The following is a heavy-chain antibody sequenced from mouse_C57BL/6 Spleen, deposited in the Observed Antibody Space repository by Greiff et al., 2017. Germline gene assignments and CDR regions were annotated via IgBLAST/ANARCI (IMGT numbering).Heavy chain of an antibody. CDR3: ARSFTTVVATDCDY. CDR1: GYTFTDYY. J-gene: IGHJ2*01. D-gene: IGHD1-1*01. CDR2: INPNNGGT. V-gene: IGHV1-26*01. Sequence: VQLQQSGPELVKPGASVKISCKASGYTFTDYYMNWVKQSHGKSLEWIGDINPNNGGTSYNQKFKGKATLTVDKSSSTAYMELRSLTSEDSAVYYCARSFTTVVATDCDYWGQGTTLTVSS.